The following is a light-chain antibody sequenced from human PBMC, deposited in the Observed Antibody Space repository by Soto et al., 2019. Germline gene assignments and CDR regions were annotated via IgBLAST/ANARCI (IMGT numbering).Light chain of an antibody. CDR1: SSDVGDFNY. Sequence: QSVLTQPASVSGSPGRSVTISCTGTSSDVGDFNYVSWYQHLPGRAPKLIIYDVTNRPSGISYRFSASKSGRTASLTISGLQAEDEADYYCSSYSSSTPHVVFGGGPKLTV. V-gene: IGLV2-14*03. CDR3: SSYSSSTPHVV. CDR2: DVT. J-gene: IGLJ2*01.